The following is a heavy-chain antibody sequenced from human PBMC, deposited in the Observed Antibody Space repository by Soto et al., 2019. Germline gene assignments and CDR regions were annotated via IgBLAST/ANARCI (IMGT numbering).Heavy chain of an antibody. D-gene: IGHD4-17*01. J-gene: IGHJ4*02. CDR2: IYYSGST. V-gene: IGHV4-59*01. Sequence: SETLSLTCTVSGGSISSYYWSWIRQPPGKGLEWIGYIYYSGSTNYNPSLKSRVTISVDTSKNQFSLKLSSVTAADTAVYYCARAADPDYGEVLDYWAQGNLVTFSS. CDR3: ARAADPDYGEVLDY. CDR1: GGSISSYY.